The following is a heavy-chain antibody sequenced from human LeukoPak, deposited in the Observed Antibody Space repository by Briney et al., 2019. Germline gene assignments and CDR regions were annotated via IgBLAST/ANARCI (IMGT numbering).Heavy chain of an antibody. V-gene: IGHV3-30*03. CDR3: ARDRYYYDSSGYYYLDY. CDR2: ISYDGSNK. J-gene: IGHJ4*02. Sequence: GGSLRLSCAASGFTFSSYGMHWVRQAPGKGLEWVAVISYDGSNKYYADSVKGRFTISRDNSKNTLYLQMNSLRAEDTAVYYCARDRYYYDSSGYYYLDYWGQGTLVTVSS. CDR1: GFTFSSYG. D-gene: IGHD3-22*01.